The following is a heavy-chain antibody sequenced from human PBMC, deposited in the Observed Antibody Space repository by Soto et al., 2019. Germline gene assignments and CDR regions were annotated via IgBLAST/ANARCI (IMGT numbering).Heavy chain of an antibody. J-gene: IGHJ6*02. CDR1: GFTFSSYA. D-gene: IGHD6-13*01. Sequence: QVQLVESGGGVVQPGRSLRLSCAASGFTFSSYAMHWVRQAPGKGLEWVAVISYDGSNKYYADSVKGRFTISRDNSKNTRYLQMNSLRAEDTAVYYCARDPQIAAAGIRGNGMDVWGQGTTVTVSS. CDR3: ARDPQIAAAGIRGNGMDV. V-gene: IGHV3-30-3*01. CDR2: ISYDGSNK.